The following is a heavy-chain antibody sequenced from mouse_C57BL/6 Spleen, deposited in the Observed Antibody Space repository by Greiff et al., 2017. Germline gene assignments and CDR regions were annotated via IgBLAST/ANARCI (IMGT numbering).Heavy chain of an antibody. CDR1: GYTFTDSE. J-gene: IGHJ2*01. CDR3: TSAPYYGSSYEDYFGD. Sequence: QVQLQQSGAELVRPGASVTLSCKASGYTFTDSEMHWVKQTPVHGLEWIGAIDPETGGTAYNQKFKGKAILTADKSSSTAYMQLRSLTSEDSAVYDCTSAPYYGSSYEDYFGDWGKGTTLTVSS. V-gene: IGHV1-15*01. D-gene: IGHD1-1*01. CDR2: IDPETGGT.